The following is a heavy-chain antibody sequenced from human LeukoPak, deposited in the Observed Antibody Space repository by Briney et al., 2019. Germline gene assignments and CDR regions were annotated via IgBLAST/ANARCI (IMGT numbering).Heavy chain of an antibody. J-gene: IGHJ4*02. CDR3: AKFYTFGELLPLYYFDY. D-gene: IGHD3-10*01. Sequence: GGSLRLSYAASGFAFSSYAMSWVRQAPGKGLEWVSAISGSGGSTYYADSVKGRFTISRDNSKNTLYLQMNSLRAEDTAVYYCAKFYTFGELLPLYYFDYWGQGTLVTVSS. CDR1: GFAFSSYA. CDR2: ISGSGGST. V-gene: IGHV3-23*01.